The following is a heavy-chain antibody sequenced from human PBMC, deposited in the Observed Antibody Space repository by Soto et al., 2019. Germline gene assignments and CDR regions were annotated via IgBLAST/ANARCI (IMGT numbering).Heavy chain of an antibody. V-gene: IGHV3-23*01. CDR3: ASGSRELFTNRDFDY. Sequence: EVQLLESGGGLVQPGGSLRLSCAASGFTSSNFAMSWVRQAPGKGLEWVSVIRGRGADTYYADSVKGRFTISRDNSKNTLYLQMNSLRDEDTAVYFCASGSRELFTNRDFDYWGQGTLVTVSS. CDR2: IRGRGADT. J-gene: IGHJ4*02. CDR1: GFTSSNFA. D-gene: IGHD2-15*01.